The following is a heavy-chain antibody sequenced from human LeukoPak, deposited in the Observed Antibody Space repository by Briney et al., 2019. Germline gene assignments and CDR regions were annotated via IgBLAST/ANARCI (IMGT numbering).Heavy chain of an antibody. CDR1: GGTFSSYA. CDR3: ARADIAAAGGIWFDP. D-gene: IGHD6-13*01. J-gene: IGHJ5*02. V-gene: IGHV1-69*05. CDR2: IIPIFGTA. Sequence: SVKVSCKASGGTFSSYAISWVRQAPGQGLEWTGGIIPIFGTANYAQKFQGRVTITTDESTSTAYMELSSLRSEDTAVYYCARADIAAAGGIWFDPWGQGTLVTVSS.